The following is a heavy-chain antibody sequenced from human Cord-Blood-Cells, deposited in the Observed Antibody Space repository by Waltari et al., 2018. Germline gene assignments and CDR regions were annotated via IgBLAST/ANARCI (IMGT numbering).Heavy chain of an antibody. CDR3: ARGRSRPYYFDY. J-gene: IGHJ4*02. CDR2: ISSSSNNK. CDR1: GFTLRSVS. V-gene: IGHV3-21*01. Sequence: DVRLVEVGGGRVKRGGSLRLARAPSGFTLRSVSLKSGRQAPGKGLEWVSSISSSSNNKYYAASMKGRFTIPRDNAKNSLYLQMNSLSAEDTAVYYCARGRSRPYYFDYWGQGTLVTVSS.